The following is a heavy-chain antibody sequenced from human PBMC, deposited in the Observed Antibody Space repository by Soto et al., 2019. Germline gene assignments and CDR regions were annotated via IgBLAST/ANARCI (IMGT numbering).Heavy chain of an antibody. CDR3: ARGEAHDFWSGYLCGMDV. CDR1: GFTFSYYW. V-gene: IGHV3-7*01. Sequence: EVQLVESGGALVQPGGSLRLSCAASGFTFSYYWMTWVRQAPGKGLEWVANIKQDGSDKYYVDSVKGRFTISRDNAKNSLYLQMNSLRAEDTAVYYCARGEAHDFWSGYLCGMDVWGQGTTVTVSS. J-gene: IGHJ6*02. CDR2: IKQDGSDK. D-gene: IGHD3-3*01.